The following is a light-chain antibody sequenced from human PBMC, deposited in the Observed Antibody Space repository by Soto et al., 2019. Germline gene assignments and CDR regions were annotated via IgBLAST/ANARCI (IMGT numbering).Light chain of an antibody. CDR1: QSVSSY. CDR3: QQRSNWPIT. V-gene: IGKV3-11*01. J-gene: IGKJ5*01. Sequence: EIWMTQSPGTLSVSLGERATLSCRASQSVSSYLAWYQQKPGQAPRLLIYDASNRATGIPARFSGSGSGTDFTLTISSLEPEDFAVYYCQQRSNWPITFGQGTLLEVK. CDR2: DAS.